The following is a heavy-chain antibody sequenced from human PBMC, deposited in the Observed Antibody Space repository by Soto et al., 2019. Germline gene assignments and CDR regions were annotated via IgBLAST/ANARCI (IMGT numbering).Heavy chain of an antibody. D-gene: IGHD2-15*01. CDR3: AAGYCSGGSCYWYAFDI. Sequence: QVQLVQSGAEVKKPGASVKVSCKASGYTFTSYDINWVRQATGQGLEWMGWMNPNSGNTGNAQKFQGRVTMTRNTSISTAYMELSSLRSEDTAVYYCAAGYCSGGSCYWYAFDIWGQGTMVTVSS. CDR1: GYTFTSYD. V-gene: IGHV1-8*01. J-gene: IGHJ3*02. CDR2: MNPNSGNT.